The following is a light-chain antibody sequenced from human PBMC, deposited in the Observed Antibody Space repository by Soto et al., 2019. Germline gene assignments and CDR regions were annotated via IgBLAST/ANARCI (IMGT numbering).Light chain of an antibody. V-gene: IGKV3-11*01. J-gene: IGKJ2*01. CDR3: QQYNNWPLYT. Sequence: SVFTQSPATRSLSPGERATLSSRASQSVSSYLAWYQQKPGQAPRLLIYDASNRATGIPARFSGSRSGTEFTLTISSLQSEDFAVYYCQQYNNWPLYTFGQGTKVDIK. CDR2: DAS. CDR1: QSVSSY.